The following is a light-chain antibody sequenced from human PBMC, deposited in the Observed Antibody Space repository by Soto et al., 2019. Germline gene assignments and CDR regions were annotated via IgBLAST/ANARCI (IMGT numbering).Light chain of an antibody. Sequence: QYVLTQPPSASASLGASVKLTCTLSSGHNSYAIAGHQQQPEKGPRYLMKLNSDGSHSKGDGIPDRVSGSSSGAERYLTISSLQSDDEADYYCQTWSTDMRVFGGGTKLTVL. V-gene: IGLV4-69*01. CDR2: LNSDGSH. CDR1: SGHNSYA. CDR3: QTWSTDMRV. J-gene: IGLJ3*02.